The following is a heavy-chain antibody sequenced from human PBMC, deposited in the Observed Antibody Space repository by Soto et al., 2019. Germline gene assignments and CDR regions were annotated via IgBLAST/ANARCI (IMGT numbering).Heavy chain of an antibody. CDR1: GGSISSYY. J-gene: IGHJ4*02. CDR2: IYYSGST. V-gene: IGHV4-59*01. D-gene: IGHD3-3*01. Sequence: PSETLSLTCTVSGGSISSYYWSWIRQPPGKGLEWIGYIYYSGSTNYNPSLKSRVTISVDTSKNQFSLKLSSVTAADTAVYYCARASYYDFWSGYYHYYFDYWGQGTLVTSPQ. CDR3: ARASYYDFWSGYYHYYFDY.